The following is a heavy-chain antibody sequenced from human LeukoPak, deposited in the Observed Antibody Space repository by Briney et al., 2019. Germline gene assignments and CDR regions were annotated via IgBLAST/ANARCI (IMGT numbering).Heavy chain of an antibody. V-gene: IGHV1-2*02. J-gene: IGHJ4*02. Sequence: ASVKVSCKASGYTFTGYYMHWVRQAPGQGLEWMGWINPNSGGTNYAQKFQGRVTMTRDTSISTAYMELSRLRSDDTAVYYCARGAGRSAAGLYYFDYWGQGTLVTVSS. CDR1: GYTFTGYY. CDR2: INPNSGGT. D-gene: IGHD3-10*01. CDR3: ARGAGRSAAGLYYFDY.